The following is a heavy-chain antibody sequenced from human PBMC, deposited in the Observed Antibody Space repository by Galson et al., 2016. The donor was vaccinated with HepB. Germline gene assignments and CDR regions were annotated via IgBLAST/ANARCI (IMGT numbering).Heavy chain of an antibody. CDR3: AKERLVRRIFDH. Sequence: SLRLSCAASGFVFSNFGLSWVRQAPGKGLEWVASISTRRATYYSDSVQGRFTISSDNSNNTLYLQMNGLRAEDTDVYYCAKERLVRRIFDHWGQGTLLTVSS. J-gene: IGHJ4*02. CDR2: ISTRRAT. D-gene: IGHD1-1*01. CDR1: GFVFSNFG. V-gene: IGHV3-23*01.